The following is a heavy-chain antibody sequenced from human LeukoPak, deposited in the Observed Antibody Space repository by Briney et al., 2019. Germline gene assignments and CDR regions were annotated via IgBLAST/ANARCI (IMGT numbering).Heavy chain of an antibody. CDR2: IYYSGST. D-gene: IGHD3-22*01. CDR1: GGSISTYY. CDR3: ARSFSPNYYDLLDY. J-gene: IGHJ4*02. Sequence: SATLSLTCTVSGGSISTYYWSWIRQPPGKGLEWIGYIYYSGSTNYNPSLKSRVTISLDTSKNQFSLKLNSVTAADTAMYYCARSFSPNYYDLLDYWGQGTLVTVSS. V-gene: IGHV4-59*01.